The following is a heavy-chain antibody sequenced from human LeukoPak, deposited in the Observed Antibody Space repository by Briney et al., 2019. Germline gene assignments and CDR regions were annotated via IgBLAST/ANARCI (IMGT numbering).Heavy chain of an antibody. CDR2: ISSSSSYI. V-gene: IGHV3-21*01. CDR3: ARGESYYDILTGYQQVDY. CDR1: GFTFSSYS. Sequence: NPGGSLRLSCAASGFTFSSYSMNWVRQAPGKGLEWVSSISSSSSYIYYADSVKGRFTISRDNAKNSLYLQMNSLRAEDTAVYYCARGESYYDILTGYQQVDYWGQGTLVTVSS. J-gene: IGHJ4*02. D-gene: IGHD3-9*01.